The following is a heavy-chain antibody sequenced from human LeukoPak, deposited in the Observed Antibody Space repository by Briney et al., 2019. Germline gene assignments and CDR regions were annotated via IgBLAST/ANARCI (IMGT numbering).Heavy chain of an antibody. D-gene: IGHD6-6*01. CDR1: GGTFSSYA. Sequence: ASVKVSCKASGGTFSSYAISWVRQAPGQGLEWMGRIIPIFGTANYAQKFQGRVTITTDESTSTAYMELSRLSSEDTAVYNCATKYSRSSSLEDYWGQGTLVTVSS. CDR3: ATKYSRSSSLEDY. V-gene: IGHV1-69*05. J-gene: IGHJ4*02. CDR2: IIPIFGTA.